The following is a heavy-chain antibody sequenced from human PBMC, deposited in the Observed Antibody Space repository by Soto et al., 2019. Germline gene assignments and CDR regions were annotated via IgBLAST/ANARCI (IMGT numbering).Heavy chain of an antibody. D-gene: IGHD2-15*01. CDR2: ISGSDGST. V-gene: IGHV3-23*01. CDR3: AQLRSAVVVAASNT. J-gene: IGHJ5*02. Sequence: EVQLLESGGGLVQPGGSLRLSCAASGFSFSDYAMSWVRQAPGKGLGWVSVISGSDGSTYYADSVKGRFTISRDNSNNTLYLQMNSLRAVDTAIYYCAQLRSAVVVAASNTWGQGTLVSVSS. CDR1: GFSFSDYA.